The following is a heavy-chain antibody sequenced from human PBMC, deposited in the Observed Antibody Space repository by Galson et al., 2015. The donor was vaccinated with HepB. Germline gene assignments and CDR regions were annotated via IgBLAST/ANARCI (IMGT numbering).Heavy chain of an antibody. V-gene: IGHV3-73*01. CDR3: TGQNKGSFEI. Sequence: SLRLSCAASGFTFSDSAMHWVRQASGKGLEWVGRIRSKANSYATTHAVLVKGRFTISRDDSKNTAYLQMNSLKTEDTAVYYCTGQNKGSFEIWGQGTMVTVSS. CDR1: GFTFSDSA. D-gene: IGHD2/OR15-2a*01. CDR2: IRSKANSYAT. J-gene: IGHJ3*02.